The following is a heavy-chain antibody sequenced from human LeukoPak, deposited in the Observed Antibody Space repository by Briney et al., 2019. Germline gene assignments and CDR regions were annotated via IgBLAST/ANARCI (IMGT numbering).Heavy chain of an antibody. Sequence: SETLSLTCTVSGGSISSSSYYWGWIRQPPGKGLEWIGSIYYSGSTYYNPSLKSRVTISVDTSKNQFSLKLSSVTAADTAVYYCARGQNGYSYGYLRYWGQGTLVTVSS. D-gene: IGHD5-18*01. J-gene: IGHJ1*01. CDR2: IYYSGST. V-gene: IGHV4-39*07. CDR1: GGSISSSSYY. CDR3: ARGQNGYSYGYLRY.